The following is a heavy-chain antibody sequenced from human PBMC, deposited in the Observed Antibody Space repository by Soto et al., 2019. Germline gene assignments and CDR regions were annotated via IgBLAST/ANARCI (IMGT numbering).Heavy chain of an antibody. V-gene: IGHV4-39*01. CDR1: GGSISSSSYY. Sequence: SETLSLTCTVSGGSISSSSYYWGWIRQPPGKGLEWIGSIYYSGSTYYNPSLKSRVTISVDTSKNQFSLKLSSVTAADTAVYYCARQLSRANYDFWSAIDYWAREPWSPSPQ. J-gene: IGHJ4*02. CDR3: ARQLSRANYDFWSAIDY. CDR2: IYYSGST. D-gene: IGHD3-3*01.